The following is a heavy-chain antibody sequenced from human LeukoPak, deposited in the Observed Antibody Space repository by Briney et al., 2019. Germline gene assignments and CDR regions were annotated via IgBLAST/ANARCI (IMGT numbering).Heavy chain of an antibody. J-gene: IGHJ5*02. V-gene: IGHV4-61*01. Sequence: SETLSLTCTVSGGSVSGSYYWNWIRQPPGKGLEWIGYMYSSGTINYNPSLKSRVTVSIDMSKNQFSLKLSSVTAADTAVYYCATAPRGGDTDWFDPRGQGTLVTVSS. D-gene: IGHD2-21*01. CDR2: MYSSGTI. CDR3: ATAPRGGDTDWFDP. CDR1: GGSVSGSYY.